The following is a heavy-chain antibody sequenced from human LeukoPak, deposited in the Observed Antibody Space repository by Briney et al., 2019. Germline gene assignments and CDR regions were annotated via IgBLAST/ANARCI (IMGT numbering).Heavy chain of an antibody. CDR3: AKASRLGDYYDSSGYFDY. CDR2: ISWNSGSI. CDR1: GFTFDDYA. D-gene: IGHD3-22*01. J-gene: IGHJ4*02. Sequence: GGSLRLSCAASGFTFDDYAMHWVRQAPGKGLEWVSGISWNSGSIGYADSVKGRFTISRDNAKNSLYLQMNSLRAEDMALYYCAKASRLGDYYDSSGYFDYWGQGTLVTVSS. V-gene: IGHV3-9*03.